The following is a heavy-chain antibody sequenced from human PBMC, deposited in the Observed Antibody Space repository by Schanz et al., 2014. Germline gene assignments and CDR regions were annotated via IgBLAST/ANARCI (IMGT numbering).Heavy chain of an antibody. J-gene: IGHJ4*02. CDR1: GGTFSSYT. Sequence: QDQLVQSGPEVKKPGSSVKVSCKLSGGTFSSYTISWMRQAPGQGLEWMGKIIPVLNIATYAQRFQGRVSITADTSTNTAYMELSSLTSEDTAVHYCARGRGFYDYWGQGTLVTVSS. V-gene: IGHV1-69*02. D-gene: IGHD3-10*01. CDR2: IIPVLNIA. CDR3: ARGRGFYDY.